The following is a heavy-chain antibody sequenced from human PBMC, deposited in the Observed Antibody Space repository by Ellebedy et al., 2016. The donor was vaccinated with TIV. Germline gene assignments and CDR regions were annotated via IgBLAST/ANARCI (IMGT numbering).Heavy chain of an antibody. CDR2: MNQVGSEK. Sequence: GESLKISCAASGFTFTTYWMSWVRQAPGKGLEWVANMNQVGSEKYYVDSVKGRFTISRDNSKNTLFLQMNSLRAEDTAVYYCARESCNNITCYFDYWGLGTLVTVSS. J-gene: IGHJ4*02. CDR3: ARESCNNITCYFDY. CDR1: GFTFTTYW. D-gene: IGHD2/OR15-2a*01. V-gene: IGHV3-7*01.